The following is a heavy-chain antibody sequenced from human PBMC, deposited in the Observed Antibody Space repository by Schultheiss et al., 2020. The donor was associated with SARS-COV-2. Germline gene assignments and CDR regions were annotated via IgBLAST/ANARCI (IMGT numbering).Heavy chain of an antibody. Sequence: GGSLRLSCAASGFTFSSYAMSWVRQAPGKGLEWVSGISGSGGSTYYADSVKGRFTISRDNSKNTLYLQMNSLRAEDTAVYYCARDFWSGQLRDYYYYGMDVWGQGTTVTVSS. CDR2: ISGSGGST. V-gene: IGHV3-23*01. D-gene: IGHD3-3*01. CDR1: GFTFSSYA. CDR3: ARDFWSGQLRDYYYYGMDV. J-gene: IGHJ6*02.